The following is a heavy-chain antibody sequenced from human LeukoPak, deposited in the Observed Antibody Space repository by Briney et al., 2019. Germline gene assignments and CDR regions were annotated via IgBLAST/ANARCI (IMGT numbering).Heavy chain of an antibody. V-gene: IGHV3-21*01. CDR2: ISSSGTYI. Sequence: GGSLRLSCAASGFTFSDYSMNWVRHAPGKGLERVSSISSSGTYIYYADSVKGRFTISRDNAKNSLYLQMNSLRAEDTAVYYCARDPGRSGGSCYSDYWGQGTLVTVSS. D-gene: IGHD2-15*01. CDR3: ARDPGRSGGSCYSDY. J-gene: IGHJ4*02. CDR1: GFTFSDYS.